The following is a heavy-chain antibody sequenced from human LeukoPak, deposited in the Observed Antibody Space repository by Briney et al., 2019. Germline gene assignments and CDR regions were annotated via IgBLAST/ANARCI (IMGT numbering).Heavy chain of an antibody. CDR2: IHRGGTT. J-gene: IGHJ4*02. Sequence: GGSLRLSRAASGFTVSNNYMSWVRQAPGRGLEWVSLIHRGGTTYHADSVKGRFTISRDNSKNTVYFQMNSLRAEDTAVYYCAKVDGGQSIWGQGTLVTVSS. CDR1: GFTVSNNY. CDR3: AKVDGGQSI. V-gene: IGHV3-53*01. D-gene: IGHD6-6*01.